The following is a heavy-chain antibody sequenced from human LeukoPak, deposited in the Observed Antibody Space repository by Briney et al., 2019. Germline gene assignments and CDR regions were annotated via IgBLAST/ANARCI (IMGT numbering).Heavy chain of an antibody. D-gene: IGHD1-14*01. Sequence: ASVKVSCKASGGTFRSYAISWVRQAPGQGLEWMGRIIPIFGIANYAQKFQGRVTITADKSTSTAYMELSSLRSEDTAVYYCARDETNHYYYGMDVWGQGTTVTVSS. J-gene: IGHJ6*02. CDR3: ARDETNHYYYGMDV. CDR2: IIPIFGIA. CDR1: GGTFRSYA. V-gene: IGHV1-69*04.